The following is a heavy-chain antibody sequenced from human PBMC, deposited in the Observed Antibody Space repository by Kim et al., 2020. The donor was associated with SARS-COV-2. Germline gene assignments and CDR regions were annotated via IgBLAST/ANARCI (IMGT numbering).Heavy chain of an antibody. CDR1: GFTFSSYW. Sequence: GGSLRLSCAASGFTFSSYWMSWVRQAPGKGLEWVANIKQDGSEKYYVDSVKGRFTISRDNAKNSLYLQMNSLRAEDTAVYYCARAHPPEVIMITFGGVIGSFGYYFDYWGQGTLVTVSS. CDR3: ARAHPPEVIMITFGGVIGSFGYYFDY. J-gene: IGHJ4*02. V-gene: IGHV3-7*01. D-gene: IGHD3-16*02. CDR2: IKQDGSEK.